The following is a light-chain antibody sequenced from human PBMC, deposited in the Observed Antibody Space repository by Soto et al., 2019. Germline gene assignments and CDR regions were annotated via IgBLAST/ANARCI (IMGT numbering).Light chain of an antibody. V-gene: IGKV1-5*03. CDR1: QNINNL. Sequence: DIQXTXSPSTLSXSVGDRVTISCRASQNINNLLAWYQQKPGKAPKLLIYKASSLESGVPSRFSGSGSGTDFTLTISSLQPDDFATYYCQHYYTYPYTFGQGTKLEIK. CDR2: KAS. J-gene: IGKJ2*01. CDR3: QHYYTYPYT.